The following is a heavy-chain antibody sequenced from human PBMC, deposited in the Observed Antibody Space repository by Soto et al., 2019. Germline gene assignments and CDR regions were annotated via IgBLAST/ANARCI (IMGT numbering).Heavy chain of an antibody. CDR1: GYTFLDSY. J-gene: IGHJ4*02. CDR3: ERYDGGYMGFDF. Sequence: QVQLVQSGAEVKKPGASVKVSCQTSGYTFLDSYIHWVRQAPGQGLEWMGYIDPNSGDTNYGKVFQGRLTVTRDTSVSTVYMALTRLKSGDTAFYSFERYDGGYMGFDFWGPGTLVTVSS. CDR2: IDPNSGDT. V-gene: IGHV1-2*02. D-gene: IGHD3-22*01.